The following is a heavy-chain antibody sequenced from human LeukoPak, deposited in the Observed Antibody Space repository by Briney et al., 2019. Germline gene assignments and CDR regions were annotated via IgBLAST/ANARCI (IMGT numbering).Heavy chain of an antibody. D-gene: IGHD5-18*01. V-gene: IGHV4-59*01. CDR3: ARGYSYTSVRFYYMDV. CDR2: IYYSGST. Sequence: SETLSLTCTVSGDSLISYYWSWIRQPPGKGLEWIGYIYYSGSTNYNPSLKSRVTISVDTSKNQFSLELSSVTAADTAVYYCARGYSYTSVRFYYMDVWGKGTTVTISS. CDR1: GDSLISYY. J-gene: IGHJ6*03.